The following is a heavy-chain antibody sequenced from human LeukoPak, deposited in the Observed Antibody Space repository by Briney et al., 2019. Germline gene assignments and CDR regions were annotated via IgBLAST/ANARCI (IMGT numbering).Heavy chain of an antibody. J-gene: IGHJ3*02. CDR3: ASPCTMVRGVIITHDAFDI. CDR1: GYSITSVDY. D-gene: IGHD3-10*01. CDR2: IYHSGST. V-gene: IGHV4-38-2*02. Sequence: SETLSLTCTLSGYSITSVDYWGWLRQPPGKGLEWLGRIYHSGSTYYNPSLKSTATIPVDPSKTQFSLKLRSVTAADTAVYYCASPCTMVRGVIITHDAFDIWGKGTMVTVSS.